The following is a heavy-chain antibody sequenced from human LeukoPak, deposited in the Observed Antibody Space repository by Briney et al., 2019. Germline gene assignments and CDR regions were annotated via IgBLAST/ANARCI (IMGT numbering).Heavy chain of an antibody. CDR2: IRSKANSYAT. D-gene: IGHD3-9*01. Sequence: GGSLKPSCAASGFTFSGSAMHWVRQASGKGLEWVGRIRSKANSYATAYAASVKGRFTISRDDSKNTAYLQMNSLKTEDTAVYYCTRHGGILTGFENTDYWGQGTLVTVSS. J-gene: IGHJ4*02. CDR3: TRHGGILTGFENTDY. CDR1: GFTFSGSA. V-gene: IGHV3-73*01.